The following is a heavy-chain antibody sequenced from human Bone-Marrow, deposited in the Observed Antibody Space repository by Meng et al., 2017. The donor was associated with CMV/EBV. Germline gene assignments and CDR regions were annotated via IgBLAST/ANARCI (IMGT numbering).Heavy chain of an antibody. CDR3: ASLTGRAFDI. CDR2: INWNGGST. J-gene: IGHJ3*02. Sequence: GESLKISCAASGFTFSDYWMHWVRQAPGKGLEWVSGINWNGGSTGYADSVKGRFTISRDNAKNSLYLQMNSLRAEDTALYYCASLTGRAFDIWGQGTTVTVSS. D-gene: IGHD1-20*01. V-gene: IGHV3-20*04. CDR1: GFTFSDYW.